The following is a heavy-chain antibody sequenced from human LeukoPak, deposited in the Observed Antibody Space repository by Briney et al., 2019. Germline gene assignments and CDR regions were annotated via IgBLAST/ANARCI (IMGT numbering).Heavy chain of an antibody. CDR1: GYTFTSYG. V-gene: IGHV1-18*01. CDR2: ISAYNGNT. Sequence: ASVKVSCKASGYTFTSYGISWVRQAPGQGLEWMGWISAYNGNTNYAQKLQGRVTMTTDTSTSTAYMELRSLRSDDAAVYYCARDPRRYYYDSSGYYWNYWGQGTLVTVSS. J-gene: IGHJ4*02. CDR3: ARDPRRYYYDSSGYYWNY. D-gene: IGHD3-22*01.